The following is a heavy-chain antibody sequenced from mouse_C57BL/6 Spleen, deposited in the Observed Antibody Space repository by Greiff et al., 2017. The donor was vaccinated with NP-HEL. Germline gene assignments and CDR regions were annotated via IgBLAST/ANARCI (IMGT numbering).Heavy chain of an antibody. Sequence: DVKLVESGGGLVKPGGSLKLSCAASGFTFSSYAMSWVRQTPEKRLEWVATISDGGSYTYYPDNVKGRFTISRDNAKNNLYLQMSHLKSEDTAMYYCARDPYGNDVGYFDVWGTGTTVTVSS. J-gene: IGHJ1*03. V-gene: IGHV5-4*01. D-gene: IGHD2-2*01. CDR1: GFTFSSYA. CDR3: ARDPYGNDVGYFDV. CDR2: ISDGGSYT.